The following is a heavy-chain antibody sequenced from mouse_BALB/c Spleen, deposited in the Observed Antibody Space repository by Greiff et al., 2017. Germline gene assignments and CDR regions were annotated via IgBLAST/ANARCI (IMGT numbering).Heavy chain of an antibody. D-gene: IGHD2-2*01. Sequence: EVKLVESGGGLVQPGGSLKLSCAASGFTFSSYGMSWVRQTPDKRLELVATINSNGGSTYYPDSVQGRFTISRDNAKNTLYLQMSSLKSEDTAMYYCARDRGLRGGFDYWGQGTPLTVSS. CDR2: INSNGGST. V-gene: IGHV5-6-3*01. J-gene: IGHJ2*01. CDR3: ARDRGLRGGFDY. CDR1: GFTFSSYG.